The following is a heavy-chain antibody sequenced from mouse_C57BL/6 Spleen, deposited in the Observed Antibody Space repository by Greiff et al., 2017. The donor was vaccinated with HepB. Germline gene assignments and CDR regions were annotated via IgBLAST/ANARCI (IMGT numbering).Heavy chain of an antibody. CDR1: GYTFTSYT. Sequence: VQVVESGAELARPGASVKMSCKASGYTFTSYTMHWVKQRPGQGLEWIGYINPSSGYTKYNQKFKDKATLTADKSSSTAYMQLSSLTSEDSAVYYCARRGGGSYYFDYWGQGTTLTVSS. J-gene: IGHJ2*01. V-gene: IGHV1-4*01. CDR2: INPSSGYT. CDR3: ARRGGGSYYFDY.